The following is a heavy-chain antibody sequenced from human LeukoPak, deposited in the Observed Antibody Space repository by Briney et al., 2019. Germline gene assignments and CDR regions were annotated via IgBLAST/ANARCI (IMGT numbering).Heavy chain of an antibody. CDR1: GGSISSYY. CDR3: ARGQFPSGTAMVYYYYYMDV. CDR2: LHTSGST. D-gene: IGHD5-18*01. J-gene: IGHJ6*03. Sequence: NASETLSLTCTVSGGSISSYYWSWIRQPAGKGLEWIGRLHTSGSTNYNPSLKSRVTMSVDTSKNQFSLKVSSVTAADTAVYYCARGQFPSGTAMVYYYYYMDVWGKGTTVTISS. V-gene: IGHV4-4*07.